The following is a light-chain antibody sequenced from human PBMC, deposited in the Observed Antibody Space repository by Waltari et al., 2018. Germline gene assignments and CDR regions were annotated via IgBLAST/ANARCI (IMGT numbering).Light chain of an antibody. J-gene: IGKJ4*02. V-gene: IGKV3-20*01. CDR1: QTVRTTY. Sequence: EIVLTQSPGTLSLSPGERATLSCRASQTVRTTYLAWYQQKPGQAPTLLSSGASSRAPGIPDRVSGSGSGTGFSLTISSLEREDLAVYYCQQYDISPLTFGGGTKVEIK. CDR2: GAS. CDR3: QQYDISPLT.